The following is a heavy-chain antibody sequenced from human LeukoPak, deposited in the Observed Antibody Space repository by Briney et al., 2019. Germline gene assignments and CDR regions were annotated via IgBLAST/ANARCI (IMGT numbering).Heavy chain of an antibody. CDR1: GGSISSGSYY. D-gene: IGHD5-12*01. CDR3: ARGPEYSGYEC. J-gene: IGHJ4*02. V-gene: IGHV4-61*02. CDR2: IYTSGST. Sequence: SQTLSLTCTVSGGSISSGSYYWSWIRQPAGKGLGWIGRIYTSGSTNYNPSLKSRVTISVDTSKNQFSLKLSSVTAADTAVYYCARGPEYSGYECWGQGTLVTVSS.